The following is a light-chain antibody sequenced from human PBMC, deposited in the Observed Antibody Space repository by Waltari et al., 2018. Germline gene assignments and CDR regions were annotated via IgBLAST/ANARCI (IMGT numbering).Light chain of an antibody. CDR1: QTISSW. CDR3: QQYNTFSPLT. V-gene: IGKV1-5*03. Sequence: DIQMTQSPSTLSASVGDRVTITCRASQTISSWLAWYQQKPGKAPKLLIFKASNLENGVPSRFSGSGSGPAFTLTISSLQPDDFATYYCQQYNTFSPLTFGGGTKVEIK. CDR2: KAS. J-gene: IGKJ4*01.